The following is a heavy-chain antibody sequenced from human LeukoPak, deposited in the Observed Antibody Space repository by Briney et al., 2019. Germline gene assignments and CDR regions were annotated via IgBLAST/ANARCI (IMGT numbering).Heavy chain of an antibody. V-gene: IGHV1-2*02. CDR3: ARDLYDFWSSNWFDP. CDR2: INPNSGGT. J-gene: IGHJ5*02. D-gene: IGHD3-3*01. CDR1: GYTFTGYY. Sequence: GASVKVSCKASGYTFTGYYMHWVRQAPGQGLEWMGWINPNSGGTNYAQKSQGRVTMTRDTSISTAYMELSRLRSDDTAVYYCARDLYDFWSSNWFDPWGQGTLVTVSS.